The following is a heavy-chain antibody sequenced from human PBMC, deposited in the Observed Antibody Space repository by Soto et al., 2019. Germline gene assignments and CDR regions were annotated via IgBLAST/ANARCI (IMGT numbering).Heavy chain of an antibody. V-gene: IGHV3-33*01. CDR3: AREAQVGYDCSSTFRCPVYYYYYMDV. D-gene: IGHD2-2*01. J-gene: IGHJ6*03. CDR1: GFTFSSYG. CDR2: IWYDGSNK. Sequence: GGSLRLSCAASGFTFSSYGMHWVRQAPGKGLEWVAVIWYDGSNKYYADSVKGRFTISRDNSKNTLYLQMNSLRAEDTAVYYCAREAQVGYDCSSTFRCPVYYYYYMDVWGKGTTVTVSS.